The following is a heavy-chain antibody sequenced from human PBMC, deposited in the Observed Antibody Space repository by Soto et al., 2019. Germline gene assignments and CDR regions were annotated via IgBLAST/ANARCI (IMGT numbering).Heavy chain of an antibody. CDR2: ISYDGSNK. Sequence: GGSLRLSCAASGFTFSSYGMHWVRQAPGKGLEWVAVISYDGSNKYYADSVKGRFTISRDNSKNTLYLQMNSPRAEDTAVYYCAKSSGITMIVVVPSAVDVWGQGTTVTVSS. J-gene: IGHJ6*02. CDR3: AKSSGITMIVVVPSAVDV. CDR1: GFTFSSYG. D-gene: IGHD3-22*01. V-gene: IGHV3-30*18.